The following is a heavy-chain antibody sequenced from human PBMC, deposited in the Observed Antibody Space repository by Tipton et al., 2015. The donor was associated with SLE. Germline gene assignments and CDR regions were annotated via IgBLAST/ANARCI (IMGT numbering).Heavy chain of an antibody. CDR1: GGSISSYY. J-gene: IGHJ4*02. CDR3: ARVREGHNYDFDN. V-gene: IGHV4-59*01. Sequence: TLSLTCTVSGGSISSYYWSWIRQPPGKGLEWIGYIHDGGSSNHNPSLKSRAAISLDTSKNQFSLRLTSVTAADTAVYFCARVREGHNYDFDNWGQGTLVTVSS. CDR2: IHDGGSS. D-gene: IGHD5-24*01.